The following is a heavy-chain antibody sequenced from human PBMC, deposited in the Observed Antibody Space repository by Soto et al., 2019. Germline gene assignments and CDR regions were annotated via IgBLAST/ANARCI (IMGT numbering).Heavy chain of an antibody. Sequence: QVQLVQSGAEVKKPGASVKVSCKASGYTFTGYYMHWVRQAPGQGLEWMGWINPNSGGTNYAQKFQGWVTMTRDPSISTAYMELSRLRSDDTAVYYCARDSAAQANYYYGMDVWGQGTTVTVSS. CDR3: ARDSAAQANYYYGMDV. CDR1: GYTFTGYY. CDR2: INPNSGGT. D-gene: IGHD6-6*01. J-gene: IGHJ6*02. V-gene: IGHV1-2*04.